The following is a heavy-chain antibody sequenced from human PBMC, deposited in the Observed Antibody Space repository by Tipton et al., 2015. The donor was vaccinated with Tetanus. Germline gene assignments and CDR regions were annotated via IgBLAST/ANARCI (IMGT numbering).Heavy chain of an antibody. Sequence: TLSLTCSVSGGSISSGGYYWTWIRQHPGKGLEWIGYIYYSGSTYYNPSLQSRVTISVDTSKNQFSLKLSSVTAADTAVYYCAADIATGANRWFDPWGQGTLVTVSS. CDR1: GGSISSGGYY. CDR3: AADIATGANRWFDP. V-gene: IGHV4-31*03. J-gene: IGHJ5*02. CDR2: IYYSGST. D-gene: IGHD4/OR15-4a*01.